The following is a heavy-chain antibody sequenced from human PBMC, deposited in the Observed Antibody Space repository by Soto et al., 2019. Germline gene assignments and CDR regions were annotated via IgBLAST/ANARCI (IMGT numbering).Heavy chain of an antibody. D-gene: IGHD3-16*02. CDR2: ISAYNGNT. CDR1: GYTFTSYV. V-gene: IGHV1-18*01. Sequence: ASVKVYCKASGYTFTSYVISWVRQAPGQGLEWMGWISAYNGNTNYAQKLQGRVTMTTDTSTSTAYMELRSLRSDDTAVYYCARDLSYDYVWGSYRYTPDAFDYWGQGTLVTVSS. CDR3: ARDLSYDYVWGSYRYTPDAFDY. J-gene: IGHJ4*02.